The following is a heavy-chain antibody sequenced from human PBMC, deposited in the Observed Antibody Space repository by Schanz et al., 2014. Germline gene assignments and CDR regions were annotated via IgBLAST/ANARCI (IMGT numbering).Heavy chain of an antibody. V-gene: IGHV3-30*04. D-gene: IGHD4-4*01. CDR1: GFKFSIYA. J-gene: IGHJ4*02. Sequence: QVQLVDSGGCVVQPGRSLRLSCAASGFKFSIYAMHWVRQAPGKGLEWVAVISYDGRSKDYADSVKGRFTISRDNSKNTVFLQMNSLRGEDTAVYYCASADYTNYFDYWGQGTPVTVSS. CDR3: ASADYTNYFDY. CDR2: ISYDGRSK.